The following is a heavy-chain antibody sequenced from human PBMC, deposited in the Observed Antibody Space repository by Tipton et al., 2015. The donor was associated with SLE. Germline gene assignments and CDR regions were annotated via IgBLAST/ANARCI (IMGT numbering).Heavy chain of an antibody. CDR2: TNWKGDSS. J-gene: IGHJ4*02. V-gene: IGHV3-20*04. Sequence: VQSGGGVVQSGRSLRLSCAASGFTFDAYGMSWVRQVPGKGLEWVSGTNWKGDSSSYADSVKGRFTISRDDAKNSLYLVMKSLRAEDTAFYFCARAVSRWSTESSVFDFWGQGTLVTVSS. CDR3: ARAVSRWSTESSVFDF. D-gene: IGHD5-24*01. CDR1: GFTFDAYG.